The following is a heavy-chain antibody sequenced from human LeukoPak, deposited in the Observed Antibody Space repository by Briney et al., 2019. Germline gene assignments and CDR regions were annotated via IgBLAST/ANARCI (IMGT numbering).Heavy chain of an antibody. J-gene: IGHJ6*02. CDR1: GGSISSYY. V-gene: IGHV4-59*12. CDR3: ARDYLYYGMDV. Sequence: SETLSLTCTVSGGSISSYYWSWIRQPPGKGLEWIGYIYYSGSTNYNPSLKNRVTISVDTSKNQFSLKLSSVTAADTAVYYCARDYLYYGMDVWGQGTTVTVSS. D-gene: IGHD3-16*02. CDR2: IYYSGST.